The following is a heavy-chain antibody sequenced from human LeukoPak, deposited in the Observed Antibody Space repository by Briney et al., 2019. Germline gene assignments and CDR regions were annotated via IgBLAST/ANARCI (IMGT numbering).Heavy chain of an antibody. CDR1: GFTFSSYW. J-gene: IGHJ4*02. CDR3: ARAYSGYDFFY. V-gene: IGHV3-74*01. CDR2: INSDGSST. Sequence: GGSLRLSCAASGFTFSSYWMHWVRHAPGKGLVWVSRINSDGSSTSYADSVKGRFTISRDNAKNTLYLQMNSLRAEDTAVYYCARAYSGYDFFYWGQGTLVTVSS. D-gene: IGHD5-12*01.